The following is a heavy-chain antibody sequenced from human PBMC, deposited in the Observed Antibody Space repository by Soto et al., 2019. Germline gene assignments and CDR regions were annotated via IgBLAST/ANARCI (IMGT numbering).Heavy chain of an antibody. J-gene: IGHJ4*02. CDR2: IYYSGST. CDR3: ARVLLVSFALYNFDY. D-gene: IGHD1-20*01. CDR1: GASISNADYY. Sequence: QVQLQESGPGLVKPSQTLSLICTVSGASISNADYYWSWVRQPPGKGLEWIGCIYYSGSTYYNPSLKSRVTVSLDTSKNQSSLKLSSVTAADTAVYYCARVLLVSFALYNFDYWGQGTLVTVSS. V-gene: IGHV4-30-4*01.